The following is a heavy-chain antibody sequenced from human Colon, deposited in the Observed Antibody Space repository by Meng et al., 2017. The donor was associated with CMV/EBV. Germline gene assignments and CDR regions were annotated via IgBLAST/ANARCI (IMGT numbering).Heavy chain of an antibody. CDR1: GGSFSGYY. V-gene: IGHV4-34*01. J-gene: IGHJ4*02. Sequence: GSLRLSCAVYGGSFSGYYWSWIRQPPGKGLEWIGEINHSGSTNYNPSLKSRVTISVDTSKNQFSLKLSSVTAADTAVYYCASGVSSAGTMKIDYWGQGTLVTVSS. CDR2: INHSGST. D-gene: IGHD1-7*01. CDR3: ASGVSSAGTMKIDY.